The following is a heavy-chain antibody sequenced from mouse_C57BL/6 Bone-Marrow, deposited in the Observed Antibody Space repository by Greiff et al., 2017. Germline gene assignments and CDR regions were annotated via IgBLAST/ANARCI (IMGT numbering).Heavy chain of an antibody. CDR2: ISSGSSTI. V-gene: IGHV5-17*01. J-gene: IGHJ3*01. Sequence: EVKLVESGGGLVKPGGSLKLSCAASGFTFSDYGMHWVRQAPEKGLEWVAYISSGSSTIYYADTVKGRFTISRDNAKNTLFLQMTSLRSEDTAMYYCARGWLQAWFDYWGQGTLVTVSA. CDR3: ARGWLQAWFDY. D-gene: IGHD2-2*01. CDR1: GFTFSDYG.